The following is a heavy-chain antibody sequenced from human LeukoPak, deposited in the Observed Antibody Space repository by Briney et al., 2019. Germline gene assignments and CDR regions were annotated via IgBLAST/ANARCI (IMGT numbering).Heavy chain of an antibody. CDR1: GFTFSDYY. CDR3: AKDPRRILGSFEI. V-gene: IGHV3-11*01. Sequence: GGSLRLSCAASGFTFSDYYMSWIRQAPGKGLEWVSYISSSGSTIYYADSVKGRFTISRDTSKNTLYLQMSSLRAEDTAVYYCAKDPRRILGSFEIWGQGTMVTVS. J-gene: IGHJ3*02. D-gene: IGHD2/OR15-2a*01. CDR2: ISSSGSTI.